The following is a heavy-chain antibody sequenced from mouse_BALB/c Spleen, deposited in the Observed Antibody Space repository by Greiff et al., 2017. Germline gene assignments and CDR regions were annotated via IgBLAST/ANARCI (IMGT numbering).Heavy chain of an antibody. CDR2: IYPGSGGT. CDR3: ARGYYGCGVAWFAY. V-gene: IGHV1-54*01. Sequence: QVQLKQSGAELVRPGTSVKVSCKASGYAFTNYLIEWVKQRPGQGLEWIGVIYPGSGGTNYNEKFKGKATLTVDNSSSTAYMELRSLTSEDSAVYYCARGYYGCGVAWFAYWGQGTLVTVSA. J-gene: IGHJ3*01. D-gene: IGHD2-2*01. CDR1: GYAFTNYL.